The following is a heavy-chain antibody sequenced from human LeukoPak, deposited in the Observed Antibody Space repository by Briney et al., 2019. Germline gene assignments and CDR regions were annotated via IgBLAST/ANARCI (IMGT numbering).Heavy chain of an antibody. Sequence: SVKVSCKASGGTFSSYAISWVRQAPGQGLEWMGGIIPIFGTANYAQKFQGRVTMTRDTSTSTVYMELSSLRSEDTAVYYCAREGSDSSGYLNHWGQGTLVTVSS. V-gene: IGHV1-69*05. D-gene: IGHD3-22*01. J-gene: IGHJ5*02. CDR2: IIPIFGTA. CDR1: GGTFSSYA. CDR3: AREGSDSSGYLNH.